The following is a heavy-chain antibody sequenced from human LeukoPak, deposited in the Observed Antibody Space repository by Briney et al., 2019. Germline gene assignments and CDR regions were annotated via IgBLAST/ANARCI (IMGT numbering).Heavy chain of an antibody. CDR1: GYTFTGYY. CDR3: ARDGDIVATLGSLYMDV. Sequence: GASVKVSCKASGYTFTGYYMYWVRQAPGQGLEWMGWINPNSGGTNYAQKFRGRVTMTRDTSISTAYMELSRLRSDDTAVYYCARDGDIVATLGSLYMDVWGKGTTVTVSS. V-gene: IGHV1-2*02. D-gene: IGHD5-12*01. CDR2: INPNSGGT. J-gene: IGHJ6*03.